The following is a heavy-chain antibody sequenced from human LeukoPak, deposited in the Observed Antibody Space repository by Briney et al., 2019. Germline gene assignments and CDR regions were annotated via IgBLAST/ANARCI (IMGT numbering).Heavy chain of an antibody. Sequence: GASVKVSCKASGYTFTSYYMHWVRQAPGQGLEWMGIINPSGGSTSYAQKFQGRVTMTRDMSTSTVYMELSSLRSEDTAVYYCAGDFQQTRDIVLMVYDNAFDIWGQGTVVTVSS. D-gene: IGHD2-8*01. CDR1: GYTFTSYY. CDR3: AGDFQQTRDIVLMVYDNAFDI. J-gene: IGHJ3*02. CDR2: INPSGGST. V-gene: IGHV1-46*01.